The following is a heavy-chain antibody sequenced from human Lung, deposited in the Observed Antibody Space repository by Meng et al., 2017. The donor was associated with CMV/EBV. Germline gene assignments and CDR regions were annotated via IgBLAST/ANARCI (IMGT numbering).Heavy chain of an antibody. CDR1: GGSFSGYY. J-gene: IGHJ4*02. Sequence: SETLSLXXAVYGGSFSGYYWSWIRQPPGKGLEWIGEINHSGSTNYNPSLESRVTISGDTSKNHFSLMLSSMTAADTAVYYCARGRSNWNDYPFVYWGQGTLVTVSS. D-gene: IGHD1-1*01. CDR3: ARGRSNWNDYPFVY. CDR2: INHSGST. V-gene: IGHV4-34*01.